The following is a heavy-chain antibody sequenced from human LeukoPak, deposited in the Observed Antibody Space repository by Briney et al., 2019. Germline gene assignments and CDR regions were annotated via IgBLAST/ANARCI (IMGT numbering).Heavy chain of an antibody. CDR2: IYTSGST. CDR3: ARHSVDYYGSGSYYDY. J-gene: IGHJ4*02. D-gene: IGHD3-10*01. CDR1: GGSISSYY. Sequence: SETLSLTCTVSGGSISSYYWSWIRQPAGKGLEWIGRIYTSGSTNYNPSLKSRVTISVDTSKNQFSLKLSSVTAADTAVYHCARHSVDYYGSGSYYDYWGQGTLVTVSS. V-gene: IGHV4-4*07.